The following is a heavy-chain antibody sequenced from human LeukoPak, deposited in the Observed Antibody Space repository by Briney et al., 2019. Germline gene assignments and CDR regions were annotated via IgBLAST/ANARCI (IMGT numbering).Heavy chain of an antibody. Sequence: PSETLSLTCAVSGGSISSNSYYWGWIRQPPGKGLEWIGSIYYSGSTYYNPSLKSRVTISVDTSKNQFSLKVSSVTAADTAVYYCARLGWRYNWVDPWGQGTLVTVSS. V-gene: IGHV4-39*01. CDR1: GGSISSNSYY. J-gene: IGHJ5*02. CDR3: ARLGWRYNWVDP. D-gene: IGHD3-3*01. CDR2: IYYSGST.